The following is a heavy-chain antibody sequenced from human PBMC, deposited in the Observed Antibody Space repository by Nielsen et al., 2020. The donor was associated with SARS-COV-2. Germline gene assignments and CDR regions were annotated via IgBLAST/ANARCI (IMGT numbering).Heavy chain of an antibody. D-gene: IGHD6-13*01. CDR1: GFTFSDYY. Sequence: GESLKISCAASGFTFSDYYMSWIRQAPGKGLEWVPYISSSGSTIYYADSVKGRFTISRDNAKNSLYLQMNSLRAEDTAVYYCARVKGGSSTYGMDVWGQGTTVTVSS. CDR3: ARVKGGSSTYGMDV. J-gene: IGHJ6*02. V-gene: IGHV3-11*04. CDR2: ISSSGSTI.